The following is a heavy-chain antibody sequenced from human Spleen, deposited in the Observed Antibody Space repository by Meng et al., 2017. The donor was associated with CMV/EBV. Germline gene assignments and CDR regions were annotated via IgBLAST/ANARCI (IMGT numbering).Heavy chain of an antibody. CDR1: GFTFSSYG. CDR3: AKDLRPRTYCGGDCYPGPGDY. CDR2: IRYDGSNK. V-gene: IGHV3-30*02. Sequence: GGSLRLSCAASGFTFSSYGMHWVRQAPGKGLEWVAFIRYDGSNKYYADSVKGRFTISRDNSKNTLYLQMNSLRAEDTAVYYCAKDLRPRTYCGGDCYPGPGDYWGQGTRVTVSS. D-gene: IGHD2-21*01. J-gene: IGHJ4*02.